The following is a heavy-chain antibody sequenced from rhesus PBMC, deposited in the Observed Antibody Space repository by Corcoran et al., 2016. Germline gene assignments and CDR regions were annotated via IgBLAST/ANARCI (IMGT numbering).Heavy chain of an antibody. D-gene: IGHD5-24*01. CDR2: VICRRGKP. V-gene: IGHV4-99*01. J-gene: IGHJ4*01. CDR3: GKRGEIAAIDS. CDR1: GGSISSEYY. Sequence: QVQLQESGPGLVKPSETLSLTCVVSGGSISSEYYWVWIRLSPGKGLEYIGYVICRRGKPYHKPAVKSRVTIAKDTAKNQVALKLTSVTAADTAVYDCGKRGEIAAIDSWGQGVFVTVSS.